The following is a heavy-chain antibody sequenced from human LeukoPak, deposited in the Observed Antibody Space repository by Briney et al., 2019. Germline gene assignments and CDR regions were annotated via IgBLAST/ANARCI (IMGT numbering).Heavy chain of an antibody. CDR1: GFTFSSYA. CDR2: ISGRGSKT. CDR3: APGSPFDP. J-gene: IGHJ5*02. V-gene: IGHV3-23*01. D-gene: IGHD1-14*01. Sequence: GGSLRLSCVVSGFTFSSYAMSWVRQAPGKGLEWVSDISGRGSKTHYAESVKGRFTISRDNSKNTLYLQMNSLRAEDTAVYYCAPGSPFDPWGQGTLVTVSS.